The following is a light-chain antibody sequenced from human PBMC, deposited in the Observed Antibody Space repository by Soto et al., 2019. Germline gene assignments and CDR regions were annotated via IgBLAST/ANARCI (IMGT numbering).Light chain of an antibody. CDR1: QSVSAY. J-gene: IGKJ4*01. CDR2: DVS. CDR3: QQRVHWLT. Sequence: EVVLTQSPASLSLNPGERATLSCRASQSVSAYLAWYQQKAGQAPRLLIYDVSNRAPGIPARFTGSGSGTDFTLTISSLEPEDSAVYYCQQRVHWLTFGGGTNVDTK. V-gene: IGKV3-11*01.